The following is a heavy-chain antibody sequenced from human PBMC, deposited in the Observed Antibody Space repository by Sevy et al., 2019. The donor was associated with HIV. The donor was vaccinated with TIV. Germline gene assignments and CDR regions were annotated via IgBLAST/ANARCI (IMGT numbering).Heavy chain of an antibody. J-gene: IGHJ6*02. D-gene: IGHD2-2*01. CDR2: ISYDGSNK. CDR3: ARVLRSPYCSSTSCNHYYYYGMDV. Sequence: GGSLRLSCAASGFTFSSYAMHWVRQAPGKGLEWVAVISYDGSNKYYADSVKGRFTISRDNSKKTLYLQMNSLRAEDTAVYYCARVLRSPYCSSTSCNHYYYYGMDVWGQGTTVTVSS. V-gene: IGHV3-30-3*01. CDR1: GFTFSSYA.